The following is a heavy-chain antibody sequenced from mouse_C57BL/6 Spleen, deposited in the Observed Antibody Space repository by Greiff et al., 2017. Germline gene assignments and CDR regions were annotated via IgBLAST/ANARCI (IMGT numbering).Heavy chain of an antibody. D-gene: IGHD1-1*01. CDR2: IYPGDGDT. CDR1: GYAFSSSW. Sequence: VQLQESGPELVKPGASVKISCKASGYAFSSSWMNWVKQRPGKGLEWIGRIYPGDGDTNYNGKFKGKATLTADKSSSTAYMQLSNLTSEDSAVYFCARYGGYFDYWGQGTTLTVSS. CDR3: ARYGGYFDY. V-gene: IGHV1-82*01. J-gene: IGHJ2*01.